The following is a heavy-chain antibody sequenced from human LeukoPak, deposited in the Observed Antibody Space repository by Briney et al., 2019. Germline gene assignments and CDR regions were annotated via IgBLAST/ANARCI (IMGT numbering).Heavy chain of an antibody. CDR1: GFTFSSYA. D-gene: IGHD3-22*01. V-gene: IGHV3-30*04. Sequence: GGSLRLSCAASGFTFSSYAMHWVRQAPGKGLEWVAVISYDGSNKYYADSVKGRFTISRDNSKNTLYLQMNSLRAEDTAVYYCARVYRVYYDTITDYWGQGTLVTVSS. J-gene: IGHJ4*02. CDR2: ISYDGSNK. CDR3: ARVYRVYYDTITDY.